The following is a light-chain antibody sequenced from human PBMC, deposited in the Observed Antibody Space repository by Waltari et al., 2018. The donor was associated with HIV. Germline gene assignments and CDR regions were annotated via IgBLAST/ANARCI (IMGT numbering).Light chain of an antibody. CDR1: NIGSKS. J-gene: IGLJ2*01. V-gene: IGLV3-21*01. CDR3: QVWDTNTDQYVI. CDR2: HDT. Sequence: SYVLTQSPSVSVAPGNTARITCGGQNIGSKSVNWYQQQPGQAPVMFIYHDTARPSGIPDRFSGSNSEDTATLTIRRVEAGDEADYYCQVWDTNTDQYVIFGGGTNLAV.